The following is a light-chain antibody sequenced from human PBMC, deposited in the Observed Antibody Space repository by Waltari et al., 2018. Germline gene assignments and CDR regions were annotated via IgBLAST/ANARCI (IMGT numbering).Light chain of an antibody. CDR2: RSN. Sequence: QSVLTQPPSASGTPGQRVTISCFGSSSNIGSNYVYWYQQLPGTAPKLRIYRSNQRPSGVPDRVSGSKSGTSASLAISGLRSEDEADYHCAAWDDSLSGVVFGGGTKLTVL. CDR3: AAWDDSLSGVV. CDR1: SSNIGSNY. V-gene: IGLV1-47*01. J-gene: IGLJ2*01.